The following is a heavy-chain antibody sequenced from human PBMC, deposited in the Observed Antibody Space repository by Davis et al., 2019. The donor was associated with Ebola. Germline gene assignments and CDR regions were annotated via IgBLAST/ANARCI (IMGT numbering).Heavy chain of an antibody. V-gene: IGHV1-8*02. CDR3: ARITLVGYYFDY. CDR1: GYTFTSYA. CDR2: MNPNSGNT. D-gene: IGHD4-23*01. J-gene: IGHJ4*02. Sequence: ASVKVSCKASGYTFTSYAMHWVRQAPGQRLEWMGWMNPNSGNTGYAQKFQGRVTMTRDTSISTAYMELSRLRSDDTAVYYCARITLVGYYFDYWGQGTLVTVSS.